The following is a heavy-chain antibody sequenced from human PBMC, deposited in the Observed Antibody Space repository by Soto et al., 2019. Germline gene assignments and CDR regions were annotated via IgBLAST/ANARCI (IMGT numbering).Heavy chain of an antibody. J-gene: IGHJ5*02. CDR1: GFTFSDHF. V-gene: IGHV3-72*01. CDR3: AKEGTTSPYNWFDP. CDR2: IRNKAKSYTT. Sequence: PGGSLRLSCAASGFTFSDHFMNWVRQAPGKGLEWVGRIRNKAKSYTTQYAAPVKGRFTISRDNAKNTLYLQMSSLRADDTAVYYWAKEGTTSPYNWFDPWGQGTLVTVSS. D-gene: IGHD2-2*01.